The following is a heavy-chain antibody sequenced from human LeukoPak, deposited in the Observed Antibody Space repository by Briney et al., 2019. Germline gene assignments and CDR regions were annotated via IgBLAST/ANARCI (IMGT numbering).Heavy chain of an antibody. CDR1: GYTFASYG. Sequence: ASVKVSCKASGYTFASYGITWVRQAPGQGLEWMGWISTYNGNTNNAQKHQGRVTMTTDTSTSTAYMELRSLRSDDTAVYYCARVYNYYDTSGYYLGNYFDYWGRGTLVTVSS. V-gene: IGHV1-18*01. D-gene: IGHD3-22*01. CDR2: ISTYNGNT. J-gene: IGHJ4*02. CDR3: ARVYNYYDTSGYYLGNYFDY.